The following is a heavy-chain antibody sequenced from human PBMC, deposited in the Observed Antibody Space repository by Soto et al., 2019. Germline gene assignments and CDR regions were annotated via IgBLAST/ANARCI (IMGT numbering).Heavy chain of an antibody. V-gene: IGHV4-31*03. J-gene: IGHJ6*02. Sequence: QSQTLSLTCTVSGGSISSGGYYWSWIRQHPGKGLEWIGYIYYSGSTYYNPSLKSRVTISVDTSKNQFSLKLSSVTAADTAVYYCARDFRDQGGLYGMDVWGQGTTVTVSS. CDR3: ARDFRDQGGLYGMDV. CDR1: GGSISSGGYY. D-gene: IGHD2-2*01. CDR2: IYYSGST.